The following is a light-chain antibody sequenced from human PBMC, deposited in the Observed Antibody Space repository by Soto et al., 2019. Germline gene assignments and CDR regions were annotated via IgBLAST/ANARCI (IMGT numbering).Light chain of an antibody. CDR2: GAS. V-gene: IGKV3-11*01. Sequence: EIVLTQSPATLSLSPGERATLSCRASQSVSSYLAWYQQKPGQAPRLLIYGASNRATGIPARFSGSGSGTDFTPTLSSLEPEDFAVYYCQHRSNWPLTFGGGTKVEIK. CDR1: QSVSSY. CDR3: QHRSNWPLT. J-gene: IGKJ4*01.